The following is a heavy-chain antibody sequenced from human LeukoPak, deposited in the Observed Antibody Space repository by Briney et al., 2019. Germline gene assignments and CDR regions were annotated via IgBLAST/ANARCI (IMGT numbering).Heavy chain of an antibody. D-gene: IGHD1-14*01. CDR3: AGEPTAHDAFDI. CDR2: INSDGSST. J-gene: IGHJ3*02. CDR1: GFTFISYW. V-gene: IGHV3-74*01. Sequence: GGSRRLSWAASGFTFISYWRHWFRQAPGKGRGWVSRINSDGSSTSYADSVKGRFTISRDNAKNTLYLQMNSLRAEDTAVFYCAGEPTAHDAFDIWGQGTMVTVSS.